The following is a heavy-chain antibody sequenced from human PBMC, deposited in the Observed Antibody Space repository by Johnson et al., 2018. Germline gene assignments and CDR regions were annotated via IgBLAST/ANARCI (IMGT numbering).Heavy chain of an antibody. CDR2: ISGRGGSI. Sequence: QVQLVQSGEGLVKPGGSLRLSCAASGFRFIDYHMSWIRQAPGKGPAWVSDISGRGGSIDYADSVKGRFTITRENAKNSLNLQMITLRAEETAGLCFARDALISRGTFEVWGPWTMVTISS. CDR1: GFRFIDYH. D-gene: IGHD3-3*02. J-gene: IGHJ3*01. V-gene: IGHV3-11*01. CDR3: ARDALISRGTFEV.